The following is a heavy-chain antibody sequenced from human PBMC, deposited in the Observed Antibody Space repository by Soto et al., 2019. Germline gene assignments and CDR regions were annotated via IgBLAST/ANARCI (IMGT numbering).Heavy chain of an antibody. J-gene: IGHJ5*02. D-gene: IGHD3-3*01. CDR2: IYYSGST. Sequence: PSETLSLTCTVSGGSISSYYWSWIRQPPGKGLEWIGYIYYSGSTNYNPSLKSRVTISVDTSKNQFSLKLSSVTAADTAVYYCARQNVLRFFLSINWFDPWGQGTLVTVSS. CDR1: GGSISSYY. V-gene: IGHV4-59*08. CDR3: ARQNVLRFFLSINWFDP.